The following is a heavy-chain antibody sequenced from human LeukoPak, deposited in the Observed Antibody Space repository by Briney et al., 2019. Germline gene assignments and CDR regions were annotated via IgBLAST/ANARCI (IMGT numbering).Heavy chain of an antibody. Sequence: VQPGGSLRLSCAASGFTFSSYAMSWVRQAPGKGLEWVSIIYSDGSTYYADSVKGRFTISTDNSKNTLYLQMNSLRAEDTAVYYCARDVGSGTSAAYWGQGTLVTVSS. CDR2: IYSDGST. CDR3: ARDVGSGTSAAY. V-gene: IGHV3-66*01. J-gene: IGHJ4*02. D-gene: IGHD3-10*01. CDR1: GFTFSSYA.